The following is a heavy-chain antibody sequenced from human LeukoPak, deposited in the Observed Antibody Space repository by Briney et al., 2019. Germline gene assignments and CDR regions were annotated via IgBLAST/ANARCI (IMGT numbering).Heavy chain of an antibody. CDR2: IYSGGST. CDR1: GFTVSTNY. V-gene: IGHV3-66*01. D-gene: IGHD6-6*01. J-gene: IGHJ3*02. CDR3: ASYRYGSSFAFDI. Sequence: QSGGSLRLSCGAPGFTVSTNYMSWVRQAPGKGLEWVSIIYSGGSTYCADSVKGRFTISRDNSKNTLYLQMNSLRAEDTAVYYCASYRYGSSFAFDIWGQGTMVTVSS.